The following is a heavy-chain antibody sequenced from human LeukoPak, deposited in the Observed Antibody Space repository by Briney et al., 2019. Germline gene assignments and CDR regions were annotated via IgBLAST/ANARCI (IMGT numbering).Heavy chain of an antibody. CDR2: IWYDGSNR. V-gene: IGHV3-33*01. J-gene: IGHJ4*02. CDR3: VRAGALVIREYYFDY. CDR1: GFIFSNYG. D-gene: IGHD3-9*01. Sequence: GRSLKLSCAASGFIFSNYGMHWVRQAPGKGLEWVAVIWYDGSNRYYADSVKGRFTISRDNSENTLYLQMNSPRAEDTAVYYCVRAGALVIREYYFDYWGQGTLVTVSS.